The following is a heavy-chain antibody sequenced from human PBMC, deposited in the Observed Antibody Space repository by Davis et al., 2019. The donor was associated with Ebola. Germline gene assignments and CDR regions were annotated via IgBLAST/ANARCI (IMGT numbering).Heavy chain of an antibody. CDR1: GFTFSNFG. CDR2: ISYDGNNK. D-gene: IGHD4-17*01. CDR3: AKGGMTTVTGYYFDS. V-gene: IGHV3-30*18. Sequence: GESLKISCAASGFTFSNFGMHWVRQAPGKGLERVAIISYDGNNKYYADSVKGRFTVSRDNSKNTLYLQIDSLRGEDTAVYYCAKGGMTTVTGYYFDSWGQGTLVTVSS. J-gene: IGHJ4*02.